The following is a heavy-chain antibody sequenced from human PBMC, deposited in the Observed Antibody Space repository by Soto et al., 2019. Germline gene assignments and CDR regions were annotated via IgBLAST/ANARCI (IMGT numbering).Heavy chain of an antibody. Sequence: QVQLVQSGAEVKKPGSSVKVSCKASGDTFSRSAFAWVRQAPGQGPEWMGGMMPVYGSANYAQKFRGKLTITADDSTRTFYMGLSRLSSDDTGVYYCARGGGRIFGAVILQGRHGMVVWGQGTTVILSS. CDR3: ARGGGRIFGAVILQGRHGMVV. D-gene: IGHD3-3*01. J-gene: IGHJ6*02. CDR2: MMPVYGSA. CDR1: GDTFSRSA. V-gene: IGHV1-69*01.